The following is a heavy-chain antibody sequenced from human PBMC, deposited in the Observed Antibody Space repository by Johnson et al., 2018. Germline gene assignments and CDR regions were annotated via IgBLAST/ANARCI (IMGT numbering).Heavy chain of an antibody. CDR2: LSWNSGTI. V-gene: IGHV3-9*01. CDR3: AKDGNLWLGAFDI. D-gene: IGHD2-21*01. CDR1: GFTFDDYA. Sequence: EVQLVETGGALVQPGRSLRLSCAASGFTFDDYAMHWVRQAPGKGLAWVSGLSWNSGTIGYADSVKGRFTISRDNAKNSLYLQMNSLRAEDTALYYCAKDGNLWLGAFDIWGQGTMVTVSS. J-gene: IGHJ3*02.